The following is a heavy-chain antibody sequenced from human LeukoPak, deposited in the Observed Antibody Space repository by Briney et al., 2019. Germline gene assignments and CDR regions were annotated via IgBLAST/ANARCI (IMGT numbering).Heavy chain of an antibody. J-gene: IGHJ4*02. V-gene: IGHV3-21*01. D-gene: IGHD1-7*01. CDR2: ISSSSSYI. Sequence: GGSLRLSCAASGFTFSSYEMNWVRQAPGKGLEWVSCISSSSSYIYYADSVKGRFTISRDNAKNSLYLQMNSLRAEDTAVYYCARAHNWKYGSFDFWGQGTLVTVSS. CDR1: GFTFSSYE. CDR3: ARAHNWKYGSFDF.